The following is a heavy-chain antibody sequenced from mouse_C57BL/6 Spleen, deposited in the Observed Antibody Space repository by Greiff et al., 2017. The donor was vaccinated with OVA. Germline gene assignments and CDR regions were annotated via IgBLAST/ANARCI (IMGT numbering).Heavy chain of an antibody. CDR1: GYTFTSYW. V-gene: IGHV1-50*01. Sequence: QVQLQQSGAELVKPGASVKLSCKASGYTFTSYWMQWVKQRPGQGLEWIGEIDPSDSYTNYNQKFKGKATLTVDTSSSTAYMQLSSLTSEDSAVYYCARWLRDAMDYWGQGTSVTVSS. CDR2: IDPSDSYT. CDR3: ARWLRDAMDY. J-gene: IGHJ4*01. D-gene: IGHD2-2*01.